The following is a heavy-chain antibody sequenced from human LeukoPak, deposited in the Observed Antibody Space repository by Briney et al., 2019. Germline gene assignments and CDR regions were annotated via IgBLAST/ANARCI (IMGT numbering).Heavy chain of an antibody. CDR1: GFTFSSYA. CDR2: ISVSGGST. CDR3: AKGSGLGYCSSTTCRPFYYYYYGMDV. J-gene: IGHJ6*04. V-gene: IGHV3-23*01. Sequence: GGSLRLSCAASGFTFSSYAMSWIRQAPGKGLEWVSAISVSGGSTYYADSVKGRFTISRNNSKNTLYLQMNSLRAEDTAVYYCAKGSGLGYCSSTTCRPFYYYYYGMDVWGKGTTVTVSS. D-gene: IGHD2-2*01.